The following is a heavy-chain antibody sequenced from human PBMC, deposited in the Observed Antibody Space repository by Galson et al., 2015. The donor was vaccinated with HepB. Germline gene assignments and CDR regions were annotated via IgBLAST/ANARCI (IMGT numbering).Heavy chain of an antibody. D-gene: IGHD4-17*01. CDR3: ARAPEVYGDPNDAFDI. CDR1: GYTFTSYY. J-gene: IGHJ3*02. Sequence: SCKASGYTFTSYYMHWVRQAPGQGLEWMGIINPSGGSTSYAQKFQGRVTMTRDTSTSTVYMELSSLRSEDTAVYYCARAPEVYGDPNDAFDIWGQGTMVTVSS. CDR2: INPSGGST. V-gene: IGHV1-46*03.